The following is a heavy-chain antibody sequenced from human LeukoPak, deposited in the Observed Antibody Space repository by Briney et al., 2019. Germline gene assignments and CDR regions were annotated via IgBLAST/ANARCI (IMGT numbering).Heavy chain of an antibody. V-gene: IGHV5-51*01. Sequence: GESLKISCKGSGYSFISYWIGWVRLMPGKGREWMGIIYPGDSDTRYSPSFQGQVTISADKSISTAYLQWRSLKASDTAMYYFARADTAMVSLSFDYWAREPWSPSPQ. CDR1: GYSFISYW. CDR3: ARADTAMVSLSFDY. CDR2: IYPGDSDT. J-gene: IGHJ4*02. D-gene: IGHD5-18*01.